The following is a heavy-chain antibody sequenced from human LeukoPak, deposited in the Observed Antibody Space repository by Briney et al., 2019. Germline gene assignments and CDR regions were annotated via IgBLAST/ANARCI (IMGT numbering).Heavy chain of an antibody. V-gene: IGHV3-23*01. J-gene: IGHJ6*02. CDR3: AKDLMAGGDSYYYGMDV. CDR1: GFTFSSYA. D-gene: IGHD2-8*02. Sequence: GWSLRLSCAASGFTFSSYAMSWVRQAPGKGLEWVSAISGSGGSTYYADSVKGRFTISRDNSKNTLYLQMNSLRAEDTAVYYCAKDLMAGGDSYYYGMDVWGQGTTVTVSS. CDR2: ISGSGGST.